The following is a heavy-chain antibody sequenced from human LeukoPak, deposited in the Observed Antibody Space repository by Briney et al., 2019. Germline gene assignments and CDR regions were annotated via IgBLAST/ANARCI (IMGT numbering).Heavy chain of an antibody. CDR3: AKDPGLYCSSTSCYHYYYGMDV. D-gene: IGHD2-2*01. V-gene: IGHV3-23*01. CDR1: GFTFSSYA. J-gene: IGHJ6*02. Sequence: PGGSLRLSCAASGFTFSSYAMSWVRQAPGKGLEWVSAISGSGGSTYYADSVKGRFTISRDNSKNTLYLQMNSLRAEDTAVYYCAKDPGLYCSSTSCYHYYYGMDVWGQGTTVTVSS. CDR2: ISGSGGST.